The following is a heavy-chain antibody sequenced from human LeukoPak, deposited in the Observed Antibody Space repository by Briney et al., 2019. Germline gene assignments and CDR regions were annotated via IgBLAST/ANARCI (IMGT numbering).Heavy chain of an antibody. V-gene: IGHV3-48*03. J-gene: IGHJ4*02. CDR2: ISSSGSII. CDR1: GFTFSSYD. D-gene: IGHD5-12*01. CDR3: AKDREGLSSGYDLEYFDY. Sequence: GGSLRLSCAASGFTFSSYDVNWVRQAPGKGLEWVSYISSSGSIIYYADSVKGRFTISRDNSKNTLFLQMNSLRAEDTAVYYCAKDREGLSSGYDLEYFDYWGQGTLVTVSS.